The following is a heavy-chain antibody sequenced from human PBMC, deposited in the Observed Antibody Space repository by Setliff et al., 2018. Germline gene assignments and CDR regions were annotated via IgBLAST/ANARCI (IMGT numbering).Heavy chain of an antibody. CDR2: ITDSGAGT. CDR1: GFTFSSYA. CDR3: AKDAVLRN. Sequence: GGSLRLSCAASGFTFSSYAMSWVRQAPGKGLEWVSAITDSGAGTNYADSVKGRFTITRDNSKNTLYLQMNSLRAEDTAVYYCAKDAVLRNWGQGTLVTVSS. V-gene: IGHV3-23*01. D-gene: IGHD4-17*01. J-gene: IGHJ4*02.